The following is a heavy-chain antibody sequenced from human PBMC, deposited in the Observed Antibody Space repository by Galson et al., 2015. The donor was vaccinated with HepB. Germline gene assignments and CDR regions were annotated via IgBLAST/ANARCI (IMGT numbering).Heavy chain of an antibody. CDR2: ISSSSSYI. J-gene: IGHJ5*02. CDR1: GFTFSSYS. V-gene: IGHV3-21*01. D-gene: IGHD6-19*01. Sequence: SLRLSCAASGFTFSSYSMNWVRQAPGKGLEWVSSISSSSSYIYYADSVKGRFTISRDNAKNSLYLQMNSLRAEDTAVYYCARGKGLVFWFDPWGQGTLVTVSS. CDR3: ARGKGLVFWFDP.